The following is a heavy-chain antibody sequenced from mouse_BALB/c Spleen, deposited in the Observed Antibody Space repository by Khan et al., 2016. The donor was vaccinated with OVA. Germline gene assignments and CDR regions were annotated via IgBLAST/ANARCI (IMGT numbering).Heavy chain of an antibody. D-gene: IGHD2-10*01. CDR1: GYAFRSYW. J-gene: IGHJ2*01. CDR3: TRPYYADY. Sequence: QVQLQQSGAELMKPGASVKISCEATGYAFRSYWIEWVKQRPGHGLEWVGEILPGTGNTKYNEKFEGKATLTADNSSNTAHLQLSSLTSEDSAVYYCTRPYYADYWGQGTTLTVSS. CDR2: ILPGTGNT. V-gene: IGHV1-9*01.